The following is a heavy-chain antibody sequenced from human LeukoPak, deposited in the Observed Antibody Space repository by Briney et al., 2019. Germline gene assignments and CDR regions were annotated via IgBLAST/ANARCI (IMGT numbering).Heavy chain of an antibody. Sequence: PSETLSLTCAVYGGSFSGYYWSWIRQPPGKGLEWIGEINHSGSTNYNPSLKSRVTISVDTSKNQFSLKLSSVTAADTAVYYCAGGHSISTVVTPPYRWGQGTLVTVSS. D-gene: IGHD4-23*01. CDR3: AGGHSISTVVTPPYR. CDR2: INHSGST. CDR1: GGSFSGYY. V-gene: IGHV4-34*01. J-gene: IGHJ4*02.